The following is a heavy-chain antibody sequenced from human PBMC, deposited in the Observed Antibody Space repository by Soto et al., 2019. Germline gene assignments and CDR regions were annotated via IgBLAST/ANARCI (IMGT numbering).Heavy chain of an antibody. D-gene: IGHD2-21*02. J-gene: IGHJ4*02. Sequence: PXESLTISCKGSGYSFTSYWIGLVRQMPGKGLEWMGIIYPGDSDTRYSPSFQGQVTISADKSISTAYLQWSSPKASDTAMYYCARRGCGGDCYADYWGQGTLVTVSS. CDR2: IYPGDSDT. V-gene: IGHV5-51*01. CDR1: GYSFTSYW. CDR3: ARRGCGGDCYADY.